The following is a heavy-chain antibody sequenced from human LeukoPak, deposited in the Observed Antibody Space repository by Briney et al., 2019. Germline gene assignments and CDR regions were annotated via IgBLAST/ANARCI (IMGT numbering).Heavy chain of an antibody. V-gene: IGHV1-2*02. CDR3: ARGSLSGSSWYGCLDY. CDR2: INPNSGGT. CDR1: GYTFTGYY. Sequence: ASVKVSCKASGYTFTGYYMHWVRQAPGQGLEWMGWINPNSGGTNYAQKFQGRVTMTRDTSISTAYMELSRLRSDDTAVYYCARGSLSGSSWYGCLDYWGQGTLVTVSS. D-gene: IGHD6-13*01. J-gene: IGHJ4*02.